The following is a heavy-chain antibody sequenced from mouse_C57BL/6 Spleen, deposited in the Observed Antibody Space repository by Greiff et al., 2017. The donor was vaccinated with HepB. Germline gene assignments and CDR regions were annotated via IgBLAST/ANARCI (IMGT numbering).Heavy chain of an antibody. CDR2: INPNNGGT. V-gene: IGHV1-18*01. J-gene: IGHJ2*01. CDR3: ARLRYDYRFDY. D-gene: IGHD2-4*01. CDR1: GYTFTDYN. Sequence: DVKLVESGPELVKPGASVKIPCKASGYTFTDYNMDWVKQSHGKSLEWIGDINPNNGGTIYNQKFKGKATLTVDKSSSTAYMELRSLTSEDTAVYYCARLRYDYRFDYWGQGTTLTVSS.